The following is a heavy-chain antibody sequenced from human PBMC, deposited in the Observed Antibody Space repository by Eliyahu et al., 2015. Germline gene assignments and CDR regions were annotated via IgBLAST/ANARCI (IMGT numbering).Heavy chain of an antibody. V-gene: IGHV3-66*01. Sequence: EVQLVESGGGLVQPGGSLILSCAASGFTVSSNSMSWVRQAPGKGLEWVSVIYSGGSTYYADSVKGRFTISRDNSKNTLYLQMNSLRAEDTAVYYCARERKRSYFDIWGQGTNGHRLF. CDR2: IYSGGST. J-gene: IGHJ3*02. CDR3: ARERKRSYFDI. CDR1: GFTVSSNS.